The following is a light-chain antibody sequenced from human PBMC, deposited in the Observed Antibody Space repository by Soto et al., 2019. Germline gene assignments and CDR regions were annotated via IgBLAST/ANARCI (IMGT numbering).Light chain of an antibody. J-gene: IGKJ1*01. CDR2: DAS. Sequence: EIVLTQSPATLSLSPGERATLSCRASQRVSSYLAWYQQKPGQAPRLLIYDASNRATGIPARFSGSGSGTDFTLTISSLEPEDFAVYYCHQRSNRGTFGQGTKVEIK. CDR3: HQRSNRGT. V-gene: IGKV3-11*01. CDR1: QRVSSY.